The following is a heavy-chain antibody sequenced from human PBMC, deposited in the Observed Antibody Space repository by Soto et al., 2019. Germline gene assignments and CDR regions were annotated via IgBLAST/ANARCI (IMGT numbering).Heavy chain of an antibody. Sequence: ETLSLTCAVSGDSVSNDNYYWSWIREPPGKGLEWIGYIYYSGTTNYNSYLKSRLSLSVDMSKNQFSLKLASVTAADTAVYFCARSQRGRTAFTFDYWGQGALGTVSS. CDR2: IYYSGTT. D-gene: IGHD3-16*01. CDR1: GDSVSNDNYY. V-gene: IGHV4-61*01. J-gene: IGHJ4*02. CDR3: ARSQRGRTAFTFDY.